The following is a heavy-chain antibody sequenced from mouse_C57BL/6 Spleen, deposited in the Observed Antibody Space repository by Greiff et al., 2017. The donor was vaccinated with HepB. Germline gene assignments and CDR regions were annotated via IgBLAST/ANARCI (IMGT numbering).Heavy chain of an antibody. J-gene: IGHJ4*01. V-gene: IGHV1-82*01. CDR1: GYAFSSSW. CDR3: ARSDYGYDGFYAMDY. CDR2: IYPGDGDT. D-gene: IGHD2-2*01. Sequence: QVQLQQSGPELVKPGASVKISCKASGYAFSSSWMNWVKQRPGKGLEWIGRIYPGDGDTNYKGKFKGKATLTADKSSSTAYMQLSSLTSEDSAVYFCARSDYGYDGFYAMDYWGQGTSVTVSS.